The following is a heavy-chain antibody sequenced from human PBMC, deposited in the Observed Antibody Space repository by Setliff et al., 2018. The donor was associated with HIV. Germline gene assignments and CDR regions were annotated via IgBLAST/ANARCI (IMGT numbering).Heavy chain of an antibody. CDR1: SASRSINTYY. J-gene: IGHJ6*03. CDR2: IYYSGT. V-gene: IGHV4-59*01. CDR3: AGGTIVAPGGSFYYMAV. D-gene: IGHD6-6*01. Sequence: SETLSLTCTVSSASRSINTYYWSWIRQPTGKGLDWVGNIYYSGTNYNPSLKSRVTISVDTSKNQISLKLNAVTAADTAVYYCAGGTIVAPGGSFYYMAVWGKGPRSPAP.